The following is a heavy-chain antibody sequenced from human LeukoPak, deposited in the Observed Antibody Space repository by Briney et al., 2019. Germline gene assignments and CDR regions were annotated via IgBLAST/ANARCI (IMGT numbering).Heavy chain of an antibody. J-gene: IGHJ4*02. D-gene: IGHD6-13*01. V-gene: IGHV3-9*01. CDR2: ISWNSGNI. Sequence: GRSLRLSCAASGFTFDDYDMHGVRQAPGKGLEWVSGISWNSGNIGYADSVKGRFTISRDNSKNTLYLQMNSLRAEDTAVFYCANKHSSSWPFHYWGQGTLVTVSS. CDR3: ANKHSSSWPFHY. CDR1: GFTFDDYD.